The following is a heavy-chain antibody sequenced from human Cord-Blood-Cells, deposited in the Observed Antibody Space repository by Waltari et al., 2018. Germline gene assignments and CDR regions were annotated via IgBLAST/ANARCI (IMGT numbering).Heavy chain of an antibody. J-gene: IGHJ3*02. Sequence: QVQLVQSGAEVMKPGSSVKVSCKASGGTFSSYAISWVRQAPGQGLEWMGRIIPILGIANYAQKFQGRVTITADKSTSTAYMELSSLRSEDTAVYYCARGRAAAGDAFYIWGQGTMVTVSS. CDR3: ARGRAAAGDAFYI. D-gene: IGHD6-13*01. V-gene: IGHV1-69*09. CDR2: IIPILGIA. CDR1: GGTFSSYA.